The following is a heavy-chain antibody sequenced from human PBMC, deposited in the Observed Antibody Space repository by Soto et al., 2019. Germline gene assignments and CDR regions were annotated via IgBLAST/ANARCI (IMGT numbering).Heavy chain of an antibody. V-gene: IGHV3-30*03. D-gene: IGHD3-22*01. CDR1: GFTFSSYG. J-gene: IGHJ6*02. CDR3: AREMIPMIMGGMSAMDV. CDR2: ISYDGNNK. Sequence: QVQLVESGGGVVQPGRSLRLSCEASGFTFSSYGMHWVRQAPGKGLEWVAVISYDGNNKYYADSVKGRFTISRHNSKNTMDLQMNSLRPEDTAVYYCAREMIPMIMGGMSAMDVWGQGTTVTVSS.